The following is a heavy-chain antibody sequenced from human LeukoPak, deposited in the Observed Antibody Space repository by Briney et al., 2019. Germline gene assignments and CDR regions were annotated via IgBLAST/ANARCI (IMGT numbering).Heavy chain of an antibody. J-gene: IGHJ3*02. V-gene: IGHV4-39*07. CDR2: INHSGST. Sequence: ASETLSLTCTVSGGSVSSGSYYWSWIHQPPGKGLEWIGEINHSGSTNYNPSLKSRVTISVDTSKNQFSLKLSSVTAADTAVYYCASTPRSASGNDAFDIWGQGTMVTVSS. CDR1: GGSVSSGSYY. CDR3: ASTPRSASGNDAFDI.